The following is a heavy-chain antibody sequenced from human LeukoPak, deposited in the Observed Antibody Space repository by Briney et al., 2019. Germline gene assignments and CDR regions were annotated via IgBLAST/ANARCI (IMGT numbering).Heavy chain of an antibody. Sequence: GGSLRLSCAASGFTFSSYAMSWVRQAPGKGLEWVSAISGSGGSTYYADSVKGRFTISRDNSKNTLYLQMNSLRAEDTAVYYCARITMVRGVAFDIWGQGTMVTVSS. V-gene: IGHV3-23*01. CDR3: ARITMVRGVAFDI. J-gene: IGHJ3*02. CDR1: GFTFSSYA. D-gene: IGHD3-10*01. CDR2: ISGSGGST.